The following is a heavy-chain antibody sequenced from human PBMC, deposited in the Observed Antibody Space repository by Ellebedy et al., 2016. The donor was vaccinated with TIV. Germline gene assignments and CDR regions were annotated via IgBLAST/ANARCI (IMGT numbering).Heavy chain of an antibody. Sequence: GESLKISCAASEFTFSTYHMHWVRQAPGKGLEWVAVIWYDGTAKFYAESVKGRFTISRDSSQNTLYLQMDSLRAEDTAVYYCASSPSQGYWGQGTLVTVSS. CDR1: EFTFSTYH. CDR2: IWYDGTAK. J-gene: IGHJ4*02. V-gene: IGHV3-33*01. CDR3: ASSPSQGY.